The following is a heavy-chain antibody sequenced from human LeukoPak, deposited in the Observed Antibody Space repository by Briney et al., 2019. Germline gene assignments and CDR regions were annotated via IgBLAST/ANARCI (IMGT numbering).Heavy chain of an antibody. CDR2: ISWNSGSI. J-gene: IGHJ6*02. V-gene: IGHV3-9*01. Sequence: PGRSLRLSCAASGFTFDDYAMHWVRQAPGKGLEWVSGISWNSGSIVYADSVKGRFTISRDNAKNYLYLQMNSLRAEDTALYYCAKDMEDIVVVPGSYGMDVWGQGPTVTVSS. CDR3: AKDMEDIVVVPGSYGMDV. D-gene: IGHD2-2*01. CDR1: GFTFDDYA.